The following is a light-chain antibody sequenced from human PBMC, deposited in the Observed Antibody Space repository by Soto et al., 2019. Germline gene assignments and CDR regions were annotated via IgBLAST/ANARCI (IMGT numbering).Light chain of an antibody. CDR2: EVT. CDR1: SSDIGGYNS. Sequence: SVLTQPASVTGSPGQSTTISCTGTSSDIGGYNSVSWYQQHPRKAPKLMIYEVTDRPSGISNRFSGSKSGNTASLTISGLQAEDEADYSWSSYTRGHTYVFANGTKATV. CDR3: SSYTRGHTYV. J-gene: IGLJ1*01. V-gene: IGLV2-14*01.